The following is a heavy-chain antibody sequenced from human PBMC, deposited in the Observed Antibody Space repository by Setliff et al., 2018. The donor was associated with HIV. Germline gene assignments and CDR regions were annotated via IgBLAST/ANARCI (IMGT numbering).Heavy chain of an antibody. CDR1: GFTSPNSA. V-gene: IGHV1-58*02. CDR3: AADRDVWFGELVT. CDR2: IVVDSGLT. Sequence: SVKVSCKTSGFTSPNSAIQWVRQARGQRLEWIGWIVVDSGLTNYAQKFLERVTITRDMSANTAFMELRSLRSDDTAVYYCAADRDVWFGELVTWAQGTLVTVSS. D-gene: IGHD3-10*01. J-gene: IGHJ4*02.